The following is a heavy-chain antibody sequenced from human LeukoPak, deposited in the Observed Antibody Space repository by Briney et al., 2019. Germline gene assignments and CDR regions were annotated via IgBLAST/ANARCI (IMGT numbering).Heavy chain of an antibody. CDR1: GGSFSGYY. CDR3: ARDEAAFDI. Sequence: NTSETLSLTCAVYGGSFSGYYWSWIRQPPGKGLEWIGEINHSGSTNYNPSLKSRVTISVDTSKNQFSLKLSSVTAADTAVYYCARDEAAFDIWGQGTMVTVSS. J-gene: IGHJ3*02. CDR2: INHSGST. V-gene: IGHV4-34*01.